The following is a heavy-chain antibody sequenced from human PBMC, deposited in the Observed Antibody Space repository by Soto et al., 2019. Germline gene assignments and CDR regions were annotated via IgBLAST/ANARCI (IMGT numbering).Heavy chain of an antibody. D-gene: IGHD5-12*01. V-gene: IGHV4-59*08. CDR1: GGSISSYY. CDR2: IYYSGST. CDR3: ARHRGDGYNDYFDY. J-gene: IGHJ4*02. Sequence: SETLSLTCTVSGGSISSYYWSWIRQPPGKGLEWIGYIYYSGSTNYNPPLKSRVTISVDTSKNQFSLKLSSVTAADTAVYYCARHRGDGYNDYFDYWGQGTLVTVSS.